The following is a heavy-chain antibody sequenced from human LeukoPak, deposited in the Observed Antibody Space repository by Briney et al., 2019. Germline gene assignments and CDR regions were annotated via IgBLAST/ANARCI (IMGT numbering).Heavy chain of an antibody. Sequence: SETLSLTCTVSGGSISTYYWSWIRQPPGKGLEWIGFTYNSGTTNYNPSLKSRVTISLDTSKNQLSLKVSSVTAADTAVYYCARCFGSGCPNGVFDFWGQGTLVTVSS. J-gene: IGHJ4*02. CDR3: ARCFGSGCPNGVFDF. V-gene: IGHV4-59*01. D-gene: IGHD6-19*01. CDR1: GGSISTYY. CDR2: TYNSGTT.